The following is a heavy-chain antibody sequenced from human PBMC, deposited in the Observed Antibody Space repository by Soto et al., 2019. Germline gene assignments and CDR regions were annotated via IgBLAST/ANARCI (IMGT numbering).Heavy chain of an antibody. D-gene: IGHD1-1*01. CDR3: ARRGSGTAAFDI. J-gene: IGHJ3*02. CDR1: GGSITSNLYF. Sequence: QLQLQESGPALVKPLETLSLTCTVSGGSITSNLYFWGWIRLPPGKGLEWIGSIYYSGSSNYNPSLKSRVTLSVDTSKNQFSLKLTSVAAADTALYYCARRGSGTAAFDIWGQGTMVTVSS. CDR2: IYYSGSS. V-gene: IGHV4-39*01.